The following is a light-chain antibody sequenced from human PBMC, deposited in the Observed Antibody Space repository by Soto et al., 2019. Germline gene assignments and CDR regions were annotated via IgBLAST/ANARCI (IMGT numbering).Light chain of an antibody. J-gene: IGKJ2*01. CDR2: KAS. V-gene: IGKV1-5*03. CDR3: QQYYSSLFT. CDR1: QSISSW. Sequence: DIQMTQSPSTLSASVGDRVTITCRASQSISSWLAWYQQKPGKAPNLLIYKASTLEIGVPSRFSGSGSGTEFTLTINGLQPDDFAAYYCQQYYSSLFTFGQGTKLEI.